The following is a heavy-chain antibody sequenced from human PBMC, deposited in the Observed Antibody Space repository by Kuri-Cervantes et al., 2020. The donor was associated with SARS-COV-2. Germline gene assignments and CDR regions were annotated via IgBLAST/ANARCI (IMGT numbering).Heavy chain of an antibody. CDR3: AREVEGSGAFDI. Sequence: ESLKISCTVSGGSISSYYWSWIRQPPGKGLEWIGYIYYSGSTNYNPSLKSRVTISVDTSKNQFSLKLSSVTAADTAVYYCAREVEGSGAFDIWGQGTTVTVSS. V-gene: IGHV4-59*01. CDR1: GGSISSYY. CDR2: IYYSGST. J-gene: IGHJ3*02.